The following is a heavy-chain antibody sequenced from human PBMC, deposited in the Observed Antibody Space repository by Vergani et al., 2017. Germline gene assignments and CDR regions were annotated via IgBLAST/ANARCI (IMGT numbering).Heavy chain of an antibody. J-gene: IGHJ6*04. CDR1: GFTFSSYW. V-gene: IGHV3-48*01. CDR3: ATLDRPGYCSSTSCYRVGLDV. Sequence: EVQLVESGGGLVQPGGSLRLSCAASGFTFSSYWMHWVRQAPGKGLVWVSYISSSSSTIYYADSVKGRFTISRDNAKNSLYLQMNSLRAEDTAVYYCATLDRPGYCSSTSCYRVGLDVWGKGTTVTVSS. D-gene: IGHD2-2*01. CDR2: ISSSSSTI.